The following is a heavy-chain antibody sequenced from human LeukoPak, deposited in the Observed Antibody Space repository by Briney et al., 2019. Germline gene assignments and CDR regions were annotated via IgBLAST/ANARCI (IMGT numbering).Heavy chain of an antibody. D-gene: IGHD1-7*01. CDR2: ISGSGGST. V-gene: IGHV3-23*01. J-gene: IGHJ4*02. CDR3: AKVMYNWNYWSFDY. Sequence: AGGSLRLSCAASGFTFSSYAMSWVRQAPGKGLEWVSAISGSGGSTYYADSVKGRFTISRDNSKNTLYLQMNSLRAEDTAVYYCAKVMYNWNYWSFDYWGQGTLVTVSS. CDR1: GFTFSSYA.